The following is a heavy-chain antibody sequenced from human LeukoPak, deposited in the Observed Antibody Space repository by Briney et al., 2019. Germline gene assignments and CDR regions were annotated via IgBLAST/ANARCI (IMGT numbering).Heavy chain of an antibody. Sequence: TGGSLRLSCAASGITFGNNWMHWVRQGPGKGLVWISRINGDGGGAIYADSVKGRFTVSRDNAKNTLYLQMNSLRAEDTAVYYCARDVPHNWFDTWGQGTLVTVSS. V-gene: IGHV3-74*01. CDR1: GITFGNNW. J-gene: IGHJ5*02. CDR2: INGDGGGA. CDR3: ARDVPHNWFDT.